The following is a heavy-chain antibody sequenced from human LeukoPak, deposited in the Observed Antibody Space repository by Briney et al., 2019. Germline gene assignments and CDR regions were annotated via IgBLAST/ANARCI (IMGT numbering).Heavy chain of an antibody. CDR2: IYYSGST. D-gene: IGHD2-2*02. CDR3: ARADCSSTSCYKRYADYYYGMDV. V-gene: IGHV4-30-4*01. Sequence: SETLSLTCTVSGGSLSSGDYYWSWIRQPPGKGLEWIGYIYYSGSTYYNPSLKSRVTISVDASKNQFSLKLSSVTAADTAVYYCARADCSSTSCYKRYADYYYGMDVWGQGTTVTVSS. CDR1: GGSLSSGDYY. J-gene: IGHJ6*02.